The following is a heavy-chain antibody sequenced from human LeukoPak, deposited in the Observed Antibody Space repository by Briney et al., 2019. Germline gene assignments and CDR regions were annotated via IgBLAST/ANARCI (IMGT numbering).Heavy chain of an antibody. CDR2: IYHSGST. D-gene: IGHD6-19*01. V-gene: IGHV4-38-2*02. J-gene: IGHJ4*02. CDR3: ARLPGFGSGWYFIDY. CDR1: GGSISSYY. Sequence: KPSETLSLTCTVSGGSISSYYWGWIRQPPGKGLEWIGSIYHSGSTYYNPSLKSRVTISVDTSKNQFSLKLSSVTAADTAVYYCARLPGFGSGWYFIDYWGQGTLVTVSS.